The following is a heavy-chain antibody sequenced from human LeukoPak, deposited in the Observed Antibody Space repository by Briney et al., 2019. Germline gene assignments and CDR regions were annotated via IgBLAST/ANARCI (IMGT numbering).Heavy chain of an antibody. D-gene: IGHD1-26*01. CDR2: INSDGSST. J-gene: IGHJ4*02. CDR1: GFTFSSYW. V-gene: IGHV3-74*01. Sequence: GGSLRLSCAASGFTFSSYWMHWVRHAPGKGLVWVSCINSDGSSTSYADSVKGRFTISRDNAKNTLYLQMYSLRAEDTAVYYCARDRNSGSYYSDYWGQGTLVTVSS. CDR3: ARDRNSGSYYSDY.